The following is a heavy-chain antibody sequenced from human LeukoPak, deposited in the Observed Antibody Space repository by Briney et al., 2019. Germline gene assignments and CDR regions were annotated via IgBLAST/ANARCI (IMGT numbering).Heavy chain of an antibody. D-gene: IGHD3-16*01. V-gene: IGHV3-23*01. CDR2: IKGNGFDT. J-gene: IGHJ4*02. CDR3: AKDTGPLMITFGGVVISYFDY. Sequence: GGSLRLSCAGSGFIFSNYAMSWVRQAPGKGLEWVSGIKGNGFDTYYADSVKGRFTVSRDNSKNTLSLQMNSPSAEDTAVYYCAKDTGPLMITFGGVVISYFDYWGQGALVTVSS. CDR1: GFIFSNYA.